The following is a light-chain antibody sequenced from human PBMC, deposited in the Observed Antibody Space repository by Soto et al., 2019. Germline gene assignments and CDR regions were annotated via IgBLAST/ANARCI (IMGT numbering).Light chain of an antibody. CDR3: QQSFSSPPWT. CDR1: QNIKTY. CDR2: AAS. Sequence: DIQMYYCPSSPPSSQTFGHSIKWDISQNIKTYLNWYQQKPGKAPNLLIYAASSLHSGVPSRFSGSGSGTDFTLTISSLQPEDFATYYCQQSFSSPPWTFGQGTKVDIK. V-gene: IGKV1-39*01. J-gene: IGKJ1*01.